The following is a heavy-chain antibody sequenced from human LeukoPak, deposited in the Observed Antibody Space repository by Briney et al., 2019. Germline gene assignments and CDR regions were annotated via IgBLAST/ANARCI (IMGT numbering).Heavy chain of an antibody. J-gene: IGHJ4*02. Sequence: ASVKVSCKASGYTFTSYGISWVRQAPGQGLEWMGWISAYNGNTNYAQKLQGRVTMTTDTSTSTAYMELRSLRSDDTAVYYCARDRGRIAVAGSPDYWGRGTLVTVSS. V-gene: IGHV1-18*01. CDR1: GYTFTSYG. CDR2: ISAYNGNT. CDR3: ARDRGRIAVAGSPDY. D-gene: IGHD6-19*01.